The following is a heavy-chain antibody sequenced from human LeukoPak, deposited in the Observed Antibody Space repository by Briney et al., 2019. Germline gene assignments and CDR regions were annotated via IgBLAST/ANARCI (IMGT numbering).Heavy chain of an antibody. CDR2: ISYDGSNK. CDR3: AKELWFGELSGCYFDY. CDR1: GFTFSSYG. D-gene: IGHD3-10*01. J-gene: IGHJ4*02. V-gene: IGHV3-30*18. Sequence: QSGGSLRLSCAASGFTFSSYGMHWVRQAPGKGLEWVAVISYDGSNKYYADSVKGRFTISRDNSKNTLYLQMNSLRAEDTAVYYCAKELWFGELSGCYFDYWGQGTLVTVSS.